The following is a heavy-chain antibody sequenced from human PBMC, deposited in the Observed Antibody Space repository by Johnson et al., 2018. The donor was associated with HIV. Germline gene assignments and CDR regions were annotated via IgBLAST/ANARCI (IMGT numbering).Heavy chain of an antibody. D-gene: IGHD6-19*01. J-gene: IGHJ3*02. CDR2: ISWNSGSI. Sequence: VQLVESGGGLVQPGRSLRLSCAASGLTFDDYAMHWVRQAPGKGLEWVSGISWNSGSIGYADSVKGRFTISRDNAKNSLYLQMNSLRAEDTALYYCAKASIAVAGKGAFDIWGQGTMVTVSS. V-gene: IGHV3-9*01. CDR3: AKASIAVAGKGAFDI. CDR1: GLTFDDYA.